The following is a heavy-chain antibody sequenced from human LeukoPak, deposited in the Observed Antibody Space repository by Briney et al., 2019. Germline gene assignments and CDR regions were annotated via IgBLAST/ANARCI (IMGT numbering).Heavy chain of an antibody. V-gene: IGHV4-38-2*02. CDR3: ARHPAVRGTVGGKTPNRGWFDP. CDR1: GYSISSGYY. CDR2: IYHSGST. Sequence: SETLSLTCTVSGYSISSGYYWGWIRQPPGKGLEWIGSIYHSGSTYYNPSLKSRVTISVDTSKNQFSLKLSSVTAADTAVYYCARHPAVRGTVGGKTPNRGWFDPWGQGTLVTVSS. D-gene: IGHD3-10*01. J-gene: IGHJ5*02.